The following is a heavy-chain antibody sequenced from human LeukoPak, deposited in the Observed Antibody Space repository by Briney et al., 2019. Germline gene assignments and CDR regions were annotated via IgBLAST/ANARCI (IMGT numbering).Heavy chain of an antibody. CDR1: GGSLSSTTYY. D-gene: IGHD3-16*01. J-gene: IGHJ3*01. Sequence: SQTLSLTCTVSGGSLSSTTYYWGWIRQPPGQGLEWIGTIYYSGNTYYSPSLKSRVTISLDRSKRQFSLNLSSATAADTAVYYCARDGAGGGTSNGFDVWGQGTMVTVSA. CDR2: IYYSGNT. V-gene: IGHV4-39*07. CDR3: ARDGAGGGTSNGFDV.